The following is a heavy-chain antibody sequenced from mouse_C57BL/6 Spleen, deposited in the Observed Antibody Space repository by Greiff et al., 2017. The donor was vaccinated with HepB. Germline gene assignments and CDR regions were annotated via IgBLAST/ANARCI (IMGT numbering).Heavy chain of an antibody. Sequence: QQSGAELVRPGASVTLSCKASGYTFTDYEMHWVKQTPVHGLEWIGAIDPETGGTAYNQKFKGKAILTADKSSSTAYMELRSRTSEDSAVYYCTKRDYWGQGTSVTVSS. J-gene: IGHJ4*01. CDR1: GYTFTDYE. CDR3: TKRDY. V-gene: IGHV1-15*01. CDR2: IDPETGGT.